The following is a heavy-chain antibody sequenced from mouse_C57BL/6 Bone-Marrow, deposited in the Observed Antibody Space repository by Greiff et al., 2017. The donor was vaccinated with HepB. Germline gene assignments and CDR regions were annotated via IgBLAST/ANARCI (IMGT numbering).Heavy chain of an antibody. V-gene: IGHV7-3*01. CDR1: GFTFTDYY. CDR2: IRNKANGYTT. CDR3: ARYGDYSFAY. Sequence: EVKLQESGGGLVQPGGSLSLSCAASGFTFTDYYMSWVRQPPGKALEWLGFIRNKANGYTTEYSASVKGRFTISRDNSQSILYLQMNALRAEDSATYYCARYGDYSFAYWGQGTLVTVSA. D-gene: IGHD1-1*01. J-gene: IGHJ3*01.